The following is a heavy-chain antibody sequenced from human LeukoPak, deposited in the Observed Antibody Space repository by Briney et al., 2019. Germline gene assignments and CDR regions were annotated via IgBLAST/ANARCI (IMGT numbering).Heavy chain of an antibody. D-gene: IGHD3-22*01. CDR1: GGTFSSYA. CDR2: IIPILGIA. V-gene: IGHV1-69*04. J-gene: IGHJ4*02. Sequence: SVKVSCKASGGTFSSYAISWVRQAPGQGLEWMGRIIPILGIANYAQKFQGGVTITADKSTSTAYMELSSLRSEDTAVYYCARDPAYYYDSSGYGPDGYWGQGTLVTVSS. CDR3: ARDPAYYYDSSGYGPDGY.